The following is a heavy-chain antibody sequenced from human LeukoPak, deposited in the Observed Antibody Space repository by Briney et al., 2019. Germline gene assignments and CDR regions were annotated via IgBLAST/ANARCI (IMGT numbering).Heavy chain of an antibody. CDR1: GGSFSGYY. D-gene: IGHD2/OR15-2a*01. CDR3: ARTWLSLPSNAFDI. V-gene: IGHV4-34*01. Sequence: SETLSLTCAVYGGSFSGYYWSWIRQPPGKWLEWIGEINHSGSTYYNPYLKSRVTISVDTSKNQFSLKLSSVTAADTSVYYCARTWLSLPSNAFDIWGQGTMVTVSS. CDR2: INHSGST. J-gene: IGHJ3*02.